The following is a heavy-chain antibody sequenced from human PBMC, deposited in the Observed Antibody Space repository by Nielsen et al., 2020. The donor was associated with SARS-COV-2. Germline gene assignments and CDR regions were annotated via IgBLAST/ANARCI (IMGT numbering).Heavy chain of an antibody. CDR3: ATRNWFDP. J-gene: IGHJ5*02. V-gene: IGHV1-24*01. Sequence: ASVKVSCKVSGISVTQLSMHWVRQAPGEGLEWMGEFDPQDGETTLALKFQGRVTMTRDTSTSTVYMELSSLRSEDTAVYYCATRNWFDPWGQGTLVTVSS. CDR2: FDPQDGET. CDR1: GISVTQLS.